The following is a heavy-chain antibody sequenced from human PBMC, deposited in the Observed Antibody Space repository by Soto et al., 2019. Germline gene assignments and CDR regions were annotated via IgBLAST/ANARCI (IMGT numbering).Heavy chain of an antibody. CDR1: GYTFTTYG. Sequence: QVQLVQSGTEVKKPGASVKVSCKASGYTFTTYGISWVRQAPGQGLEWMGWITPYNDKTIYAQELQGRVTLTTDASGTTAYMELRSLRSDATAVSCRARDKGVGGNIPIFGVVSGMFDYWGQGPLVAGSS. V-gene: IGHV1-18*01. CDR3: ARDKGVGGNIPIFGVVSGMFDY. CDR2: ITPYNDKT. D-gene: IGHD3-3*01. J-gene: IGHJ4*02.